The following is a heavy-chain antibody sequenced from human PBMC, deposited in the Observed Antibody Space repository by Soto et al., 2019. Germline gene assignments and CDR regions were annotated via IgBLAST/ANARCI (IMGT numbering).Heavy chain of an antibody. CDR3: VHATPVTTEGDY. V-gene: IGHV2-5*02. CDR2: IYWDDDK. D-gene: IGHD4-17*01. J-gene: IGHJ4*02. CDR1: GFSLSTTGVG. Sequence: QITLKESGPTLVKPTQTLTLTCTFSGFSLSTTGVGVGWIRQPPGKALDWLALIYWDDDKRYSPSLKSRLTITKDTSKNHVVLTMTNMDPIDTATYYCVHATPVTTEGDYWGQGTLVTVSS.